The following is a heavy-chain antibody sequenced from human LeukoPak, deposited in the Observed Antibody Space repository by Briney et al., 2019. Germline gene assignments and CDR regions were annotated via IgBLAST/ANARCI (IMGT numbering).Heavy chain of an antibody. CDR2: INNDGSIT. Sequence: GGSLRLSCAASGFTFSSYWMHWVRQDPGKGLVWVSHINNDGSITNYADSVKGRFTISRDNAKNTLYLQMNSLRAEDTAVYYCAKVGGRHIVATVPFDYWGQGTLVTVSS. D-gene: IGHD5-12*01. V-gene: IGHV3-74*01. CDR1: GFTFSSYW. J-gene: IGHJ4*02. CDR3: AKVGGRHIVATVPFDY.